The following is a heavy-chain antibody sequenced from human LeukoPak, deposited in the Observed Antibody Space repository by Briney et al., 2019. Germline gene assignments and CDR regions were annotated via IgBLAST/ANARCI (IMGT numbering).Heavy chain of an antibody. CDR1: GGSISSYY. J-gene: IGHJ6*02. CDR3: ARAPPYYDILTGYLPYYYYGMDV. D-gene: IGHD3-9*01. V-gene: IGHV4-59*01. Sequence: SATLSLTCPVSGGSISSYYWSWIRPPPGKGLEWIGYIYYSGSTNYNPSLKGRVTISVDTYKNQFSLKLSSVTAADTAVYYCARAPPYYDILTGYLPYYYYGMDVWGQGTTVTVSS. CDR2: IYYSGST.